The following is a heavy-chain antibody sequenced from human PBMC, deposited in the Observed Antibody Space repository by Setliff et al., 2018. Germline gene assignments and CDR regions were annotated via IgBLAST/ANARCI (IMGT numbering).Heavy chain of an antibody. D-gene: IGHD6-19*01. CDR2: IYPGDSDT. CDR1: GYSFTCYW. V-gene: IGHV5-51*01. CDR3: ARQAVAGSDAFDI. Sequence: GESLKISCKGSGYSFTCYWIGWVRQMPGKGLEWMGIIYPGDSDTRYSPSFQGQVTISADKSISTAYLQWSSLKASDTAMYYCARQAVAGSDAFDIWGQGTMVTVSS. J-gene: IGHJ3*02.